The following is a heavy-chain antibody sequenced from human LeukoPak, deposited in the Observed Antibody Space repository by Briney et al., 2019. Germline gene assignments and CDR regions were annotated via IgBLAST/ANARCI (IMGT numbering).Heavy chain of an antibody. Sequence: ASVKVSCKASGGTFSSYAISWVRQAPGQGLEWMGWISAYNGNTNYAQKLQGRVTMTTDTSTSTAYMELRSLRSDDTAVYYCARSVFNYYDSSGYHFDYWGQGTLVTVSS. V-gene: IGHV1-18*01. J-gene: IGHJ4*02. D-gene: IGHD3-22*01. CDR3: ARSVFNYYDSSGYHFDY. CDR2: ISAYNGNT. CDR1: GGTFSSYA.